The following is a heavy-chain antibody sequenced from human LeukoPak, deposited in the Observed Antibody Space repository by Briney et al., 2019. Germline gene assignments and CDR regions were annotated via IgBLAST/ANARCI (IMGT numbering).Heavy chain of an antibody. V-gene: IGHV4-4*07. CDR3: ARESLVASNYYMDV. CDR2: IYSSGSI. CDR1: GGSISGYY. J-gene: IGHJ6*03. Sequence: SETLSLTCSVSGGSISGYYWSWIRQPAGKGLECIGRIYSSGSINYNPSLKSRVTMSVGTSKNQFSLKLSSVTAADTAVYYCARESLVASNYYMDVWGRGATVIVSS. D-gene: IGHD3-9*01.